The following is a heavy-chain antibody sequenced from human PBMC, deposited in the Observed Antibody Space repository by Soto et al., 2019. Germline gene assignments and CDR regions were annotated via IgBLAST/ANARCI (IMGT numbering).Heavy chain of an antibody. V-gene: IGHV2-5*02. CDR2: IYWDDDK. CDR1: GFSLSTSGVG. J-gene: IGHJ4*02. D-gene: IGHD3-10*01. CDR3: AHSSGGSIASDFDY. Sequence: QITLKESGPTLVKPTQTLTLTCTFSGFSLSTSGVGVGWIRQPPGKALEWLALIYWDDDKRYSPSLKRRLTITKDTSKNQVVLTMTNTDPVDTATYYCAHSSGGSIASDFDYWGQGTLVTVSS.